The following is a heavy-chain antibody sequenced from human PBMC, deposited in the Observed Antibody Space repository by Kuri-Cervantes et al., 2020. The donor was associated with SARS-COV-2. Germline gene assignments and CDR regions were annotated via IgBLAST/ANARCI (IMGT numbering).Heavy chain of an antibody. CDR1: GFSFSNSG. CDR2: VSYDGSNT. CDR3: ARDHGSDEHDY. V-gene: IGHV3-30*03. Sequence: GESLKISCAASGFSFSNSGMHWVRQAPGKGLEWVAVVSYDGSNTNYAVSVKGRFTISRDNSKNTLYLQMNSLRAEDTAVYYCARDHGSDEHDYWGQGTLVTVSS. J-gene: IGHJ4*02. D-gene: IGHD3-10*01.